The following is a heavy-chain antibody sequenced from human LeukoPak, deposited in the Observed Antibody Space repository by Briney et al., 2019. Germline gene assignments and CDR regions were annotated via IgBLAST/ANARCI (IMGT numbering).Heavy chain of an antibody. D-gene: IGHD4-17*01. Sequence: PSETLSLTCTVSGGSISSSSYYWGWIRQPPGKGLEWIGSIYYSGSTYYNPSLKSRVTISVDTSKNQFSLKLSSVTAADTAVYYCARRGDTTTVTTGAFDIWGQGTMVTVSS. CDR3: ARRGDTTTVTTGAFDI. J-gene: IGHJ3*02. CDR1: GGSISSSSYY. CDR2: IYYSGST. V-gene: IGHV4-39*01.